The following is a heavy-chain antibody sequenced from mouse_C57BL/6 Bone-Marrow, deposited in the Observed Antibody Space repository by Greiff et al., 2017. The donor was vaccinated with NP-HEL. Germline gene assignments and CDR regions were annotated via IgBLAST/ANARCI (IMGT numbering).Heavy chain of an antibody. CDR2: IDPSDSET. J-gene: IGHJ2*01. D-gene: IGHD2-5*01. CDR3: AREGYSNYYLDY. Sequence: VQLQQPGAELVRPGSSVKLSCKASGYTFTSYWMHWVKQRPIQGLEWIGNIDPSDSETHYNQKFKDKATLTVDKSSSTAYMQLSSLTSEDSAVYYCAREGYSNYYLDYWGQGTTLTVSS. CDR1: GYTFTSYW. V-gene: IGHV1-52*01.